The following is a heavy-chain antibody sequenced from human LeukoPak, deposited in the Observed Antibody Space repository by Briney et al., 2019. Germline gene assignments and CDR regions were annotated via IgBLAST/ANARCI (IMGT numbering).Heavy chain of an antibody. Sequence: GGSLRLACVASGFTFSSYGMHWVRQAPGKGLEWVAFIRHDESNKFYADSVKGRSTISRDNSKNTLYLQMSSLRAEDTALYYCAKQMVERQQDYYMDVWGKGTSVTVSS. J-gene: IGHJ6*03. CDR3: AKQMVERQQDYYMDV. V-gene: IGHV3-30*02. CDR2: IRHDESNK. D-gene: IGHD2-15*01. CDR1: GFTFSSYG.